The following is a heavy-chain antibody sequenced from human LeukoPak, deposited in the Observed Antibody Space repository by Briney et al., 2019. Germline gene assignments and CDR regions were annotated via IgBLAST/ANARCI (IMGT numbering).Heavy chain of an antibody. V-gene: IGHV4-31*03. CDR1: GGSISSGGYY. D-gene: IGHD2-15*01. CDR3: ARGGGYCSGGSCYAYWYFDY. Sequence: SETLSLTCTVSGGSISSGGYYWSWIRQHPGKGLEWIGYIYYSGSTYYNPSLKSRVTISVDTSKNQFSLKLSSVTAADTAVYYCARGGGYCSGGSCYAYWYFDYWGQGTLVTVFS. CDR2: IYYSGST. J-gene: IGHJ4*02.